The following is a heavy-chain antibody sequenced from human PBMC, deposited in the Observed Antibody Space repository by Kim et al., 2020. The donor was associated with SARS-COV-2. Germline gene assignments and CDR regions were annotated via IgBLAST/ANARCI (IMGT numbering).Heavy chain of an antibody. CDR3: VRSRDGYNSAGYFDF. V-gene: IGHV3-48*02. CDR2: ITSSSTTV. CDR1: GFSFSRYS. J-gene: IGHJ4*02. D-gene: IGHD5-12*01. Sequence: GGSLRLSCASSGFSFSRYSMNWVRQAPGKGLEWVSYITSSSTTVSYADSVKGRFTISRDNAKNSLYLHLSSLRDEDTAIYYCVRSRDGYNSAGYFDFWGQGTLVTVSS.